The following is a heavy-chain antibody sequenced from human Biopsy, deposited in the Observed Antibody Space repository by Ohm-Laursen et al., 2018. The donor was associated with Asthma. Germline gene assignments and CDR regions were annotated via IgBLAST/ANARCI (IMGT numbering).Heavy chain of an antibody. V-gene: IGHV4-31*03. CDR3: ARAQDYYDSRGYYRSFDY. CDR2: IYYRGST. CDR1: YGSITSGGYY. J-gene: IGHJ4*02. Sequence: TLSLTCTVSYGSITSGGYYWTWIRQHPGKGLEWIGFIYYRGSTYYNPSLKSRVSISIDTSKNQLSLKLSSVPAADTAVYYWARAQDYYDSRGYYRSFDYWGQGTLVTVSS. D-gene: IGHD3-22*01.